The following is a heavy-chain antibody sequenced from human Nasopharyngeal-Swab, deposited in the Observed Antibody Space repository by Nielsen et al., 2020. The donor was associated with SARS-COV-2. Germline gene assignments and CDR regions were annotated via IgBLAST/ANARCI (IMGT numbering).Heavy chain of an antibody. D-gene: IGHD6-6*01. V-gene: IGHV4-4*07. CDR2: IYTSGST. Sequence: LRLSCTVSGGSISSYYWSWIRQPAGKGLEWIGRIYTSGSTNYNPSLKSRVTMSVDTSKSQFSLKVSSVTAADTAVYYCARESAASARRRWFDPWGQGTLVTVSS. CDR1: GGSISSYY. J-gene: IGHJ5*02. CDR3: ARESAASARRRWFDP.